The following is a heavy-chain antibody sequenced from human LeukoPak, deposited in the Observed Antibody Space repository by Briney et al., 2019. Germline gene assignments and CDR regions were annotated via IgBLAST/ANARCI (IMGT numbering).Heavy chain of an antibody. CDR3: AAKGNGYTGIYVFAH. Sequence: PGGSLRLSCAASGFTVSTKYMSWFRQAPGKGLEWVSVLYASGTTKYADSVKGRFTISRDTSDNTLNLQMNGLGAEDSAVYYCAAKGNGYTGIYVFAHWGQGTLVTVSA. D-gene: IGHD1-26*01. J-gene: IGHJ4*02. CDR1: GFTVSTKY. CDR2: LYASGTT. V-gene: IGHV3-66*01.